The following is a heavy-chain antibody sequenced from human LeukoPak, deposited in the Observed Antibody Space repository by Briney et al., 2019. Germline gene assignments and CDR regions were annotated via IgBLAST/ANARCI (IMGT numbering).Heavy chain of an antibody. CDR2: ISDSGSPI. J-gene: IGHJ4*02. V-gene: IGHV3-48*01. CDR1: GFTFSSYS. D-gene: IGHD2-2*01. Sequence: GGSLRLSCAASGFTFSSYSMNWVRQAPGKGLEWVSYISDSGSPIYYADSVKGRFTISRGNAKNSLYLQMNSLRAEDTAVYYCARDGCSTTRCYDYWGQGTLVTVSS. CDR3: ARDGCSTTRCYDY.